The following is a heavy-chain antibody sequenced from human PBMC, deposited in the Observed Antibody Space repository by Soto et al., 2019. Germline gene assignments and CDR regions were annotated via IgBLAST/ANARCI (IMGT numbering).Heavy chain of an antibody. Sequence: QVQLVQSGAEVKKPGASVKVSCKASGYTFTGYYMHWVRQAPGQGLEWMGWINPNSGGTNYAQKFQGRVTMTRDTYISTAYMELSRRRSDDTAVYYCARGKEIAVAGGALDYWGQGTLVTVSS. J-gene: IGHJ4*02. V-gene: IGHV1-2*02. CDR3: ARGKEIAVAGGALDY. CDR2: INPNSGGT. CDR1: GYTFTGYY. D-gene: IGHD6-19*01.